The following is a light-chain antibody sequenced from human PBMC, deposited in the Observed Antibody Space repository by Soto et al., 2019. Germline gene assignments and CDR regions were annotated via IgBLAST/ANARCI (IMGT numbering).Light chain of an antibody. CDR1: TSDVGGYNY. V-gene: IGLV2-14*01. CDR3: LSKTSTISYV. Sequence: QSLLAHPASLSGSPGQSIAISCTGTTSDVGGYNYVSWYQQHPGKVPKLLIHEVSNRPSGVSNRFSGSKSGNTASLTISGLQAEDEADYYCLSKTSTISYVFGTGTKVTVL. J-gene: IGLJ1*01. CDR2: EVS.